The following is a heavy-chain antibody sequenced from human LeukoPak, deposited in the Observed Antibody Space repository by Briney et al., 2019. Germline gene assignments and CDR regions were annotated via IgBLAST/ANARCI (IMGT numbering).Heavy chain of an antibody. Sequence: ASVKVSCKASGYTFTGYYMHWVRQAPGQGLEWMGWINPNSGGTNYAQKFQGRVTMTRDTSISTAYMELSRLRSDDTAVYYCVRPLSLYGGYVKAYDYWGQGTLVTVSS. V-gene: IGHV1-2*02. CDR3: VRPLSLYGGYVKAYDY. D-gene: IGHD5-12*01. CDR1: GYTFTGYY. CDR2: INPNSGGT. J-gene: IGHJ4*02.